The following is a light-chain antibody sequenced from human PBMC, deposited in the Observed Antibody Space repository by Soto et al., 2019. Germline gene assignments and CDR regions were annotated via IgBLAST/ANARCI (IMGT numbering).Light chain of an antibody. CDR3: QVWDSSSDHRV. CDR2: DDS. CDR1: NIGSKR. V-gene: IGLV3-21*02. J-gene: IGLJ3*02. Sequence: SYELTQPPSVSVAPGQTARITCGGNNIGSKRVHWYQQKPGQAPVLVVHDDSDRPSGIPERLSGSNSGNTATLSISRVEAGDEADYYRQVWDSSSDHRVFGGGTKLTVL.